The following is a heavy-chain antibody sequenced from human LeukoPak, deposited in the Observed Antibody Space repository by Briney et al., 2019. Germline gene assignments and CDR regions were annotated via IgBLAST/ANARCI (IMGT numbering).Heavy chain of an antibody. CDR1: GFTFSSYA. V-gene: IGHV3-30-3*01. Sequence: PGGSLRLSCAASGFTFSSYAMHWVRQAPGKGLEWVAVISYDGSNKYYADSVKGRFTISRDNSKNTLYLQMNSLRAEDTAVYYCARDRLAAAVTFDYWGQGTLVTVSS. D-gene: IGHD6-13*01. J-gene: IGHJ4*02. CDR2: ISYDGSNK. CDR3: ARDRLAAAVTFDY.